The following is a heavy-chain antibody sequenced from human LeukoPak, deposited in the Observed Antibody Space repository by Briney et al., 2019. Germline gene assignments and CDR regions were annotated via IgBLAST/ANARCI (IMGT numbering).Heavy chain of an antibody. CDR2: IYHSGNT. J-gene: IGHJ4*02. Sequence: SETLSLTCSVPIDSITNYYWSWIRQPPGKGLEWIGFIYHSGNTNYNPSLTTRVTMSVDTSKTQITLRLSTVTAADTAVYYCAREEGIAAAGALEYWGQGIPVTVSS. CDR3: AREEGIAAAGALEY. D-gene: IGHD6-13*01. CDR1: IDSITNYY. V-gene: IGHV4-59*01.